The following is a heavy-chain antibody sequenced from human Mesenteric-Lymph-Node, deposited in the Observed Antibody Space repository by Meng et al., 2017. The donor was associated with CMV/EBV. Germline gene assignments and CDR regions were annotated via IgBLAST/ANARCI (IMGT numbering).Heavy chain of an antibody. CDR1: GFTFSNYA. CDR2: ISYDGSNK. CDR3: ARTNTYYYDSSGLLFGAP. J-gene: IGHJ5*02. D-gene: IGHD3-22*01. Sequence: GESLKISCAASGFTFSNYAIHWVRQAPGKGLEWVAFISYDGSNKDYADSVKGRFTISRDNSRSTLYLQMNSLRAEDTAVYYCARTNTYYYDSSGLLFGAPWGQGTLVTVSS. V-gene: IGHV3-30-3*01.